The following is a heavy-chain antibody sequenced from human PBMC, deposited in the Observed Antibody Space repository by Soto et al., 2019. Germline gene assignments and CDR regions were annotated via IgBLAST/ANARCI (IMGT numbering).Heavy chain of an antibody. Sequence: QVHLQESGPGLVKPSQTLSLPCIVSGGSISRVGYYWSWIRHHPGKGLEWIGYTYYSGITYYNPSLKSRVTISVDTSRNQFSLKLTSVTAADTAVYYCAREPSIWGQGTLVTVSS. J-gene: IGHJ4*02. CDR3: AREPSI. CDR2: TYYSGIT. CDR1: GGSISRVGYY. V-gene: IGHV4-31*03.